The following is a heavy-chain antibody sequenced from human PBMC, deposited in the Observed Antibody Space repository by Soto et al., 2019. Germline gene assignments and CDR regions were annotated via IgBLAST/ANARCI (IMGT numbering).Heavy chain of an antibody. CDR3: ASSYSSSSRFDY. J-gene: IGHJ4*02. CDR2: TYYRSKWYN. V-gene: IGHV6-1*01. D-gene: IGHD6-6*01. CDR1: GDIVSSNSAA. Sequence: SPTLSLTCAISGDIVSSNSAAWNCSRQSPSRGLEWLGRTYYRSKWYNDYAVSVKSRITINPDTSKNQFSLQLNSVTPEDTAVYYCASSYSSSSRFDYWGQGTLVTVSS.